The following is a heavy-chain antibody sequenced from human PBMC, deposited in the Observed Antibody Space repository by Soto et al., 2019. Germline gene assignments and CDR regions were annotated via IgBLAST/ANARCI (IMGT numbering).Heavy chain of an antibody. V-gene: IGHV4-31*03. CDR2: IYYSGST. CDR1: GGSISSGGYY. Sequence: PSETLSLTCTVSGGSISSGGYYWSWIRQHPGKGLEWIGYIYYSGSTYYNPSLKSRVTISVDTSKNQFSLKLSSVTAADTAVYYCARAQPLITIFGVVISQNWFDPWGQGTLVTVPQ. J-gene: IGHJ5*02. D-gene: IGHD3-3*01. CDR3: ARAQPLITIFGVVISQNWFDP.